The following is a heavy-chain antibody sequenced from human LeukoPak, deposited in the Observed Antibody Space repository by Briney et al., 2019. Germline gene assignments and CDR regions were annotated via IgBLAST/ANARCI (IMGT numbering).Heavy chain of an antibody. CDR2: VRYDGSNQ. CDR3: AKGSFYCNGNSCPQYYYYMDV. D-gene: IGHD2-2*01. V-gene: IGHV3-30*02. Sequence: GGSLRLSCAASGYTFSRHGIHWVRQAPGKGLEWVAFVRYDGSNQYYADSVKGRFTISRDDSKNTLYLQMNSLRAEDTAVYYCAKGSFYCNGNSCPQYYYYMDVWGKGTTVTVSS. J-gene: IGHJ6*03. CDR1: GYTFSRHG.